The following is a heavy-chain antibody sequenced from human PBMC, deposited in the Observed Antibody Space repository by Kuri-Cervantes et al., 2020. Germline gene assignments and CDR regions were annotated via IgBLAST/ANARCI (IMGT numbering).Heavy chain of an antibody. CDR2: ISYDGSNK. J-gene: IGHJ3*02. Sequence: GESLKISCAASGFTFSSYAMHWGRQAPGKGLEWVAVISYDGSNKYSADSVKGRFTISRDNSKNTLYLQMNSLRAEDTAVYYCARGGVWWLQDADAFDIWGQGTMVTVSS. CDR1: GFTFSSYA. D-gene: IGHD5-12*01. CDR3: ARGGVWWLQDADAFDI. V-gene: IGHV3-30-3*01.